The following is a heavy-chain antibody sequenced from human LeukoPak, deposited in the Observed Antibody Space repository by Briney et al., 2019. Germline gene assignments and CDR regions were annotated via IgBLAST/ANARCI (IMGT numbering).Heavy chain of an antibody. Sequence: PSETLSLICPGSGGSISSYYWNWIGQPAGKGLEWIGRIYTSGSTNYNPSLKSRVTMSVDTSKSQFSLKLTSVTAADTAVYYCARGLGSSTSWDFWGQGTLVTVSS. D-gene: IGHD2-2*01. CDR1: GGSISSYY. V-gene: IGHV4-4*07. CDR3: ARGLGSSTSWDF. J-gene: IGHJ4*02. CDR2: IYTSGST.